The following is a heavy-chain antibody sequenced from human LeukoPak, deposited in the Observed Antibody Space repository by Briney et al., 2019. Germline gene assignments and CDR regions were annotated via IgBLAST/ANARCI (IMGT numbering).Heavy chain of an antibody. V-gene: IGHV1-2*06. CDR3: ATDPTTAGATRFDY. Sequence: GASVKVSCKASGYTFTAYYMHWVRQVPGQGLEWMGRINPNSGDTDYAQKFQGRVIMTRDTSISTAYMEVSRLRSDDTAVYYCATDPTTAGATRFDYWGQGTLVTVSS. CDR1: GYTFTAYY. D-gene: IGHD1-1*01. CDR2: INPNSGDT. J-gene: IGHJ4*02.